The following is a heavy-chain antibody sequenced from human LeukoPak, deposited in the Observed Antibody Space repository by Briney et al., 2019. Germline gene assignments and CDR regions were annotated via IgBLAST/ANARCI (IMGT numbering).Heavy chain of an antibody. V-gene: IGHV3-9*03. CDR2: ISWNSGSI. J-gene: IGHJ4*02. CDR1: GFTFSSYS. CDR3: ALSGGDSFDY. Sequence: GGSLRLSCAASGFTFSSYSMNWVRQAPGKGLEWVSGISWNSGSIGYADSVKGRFTISRDNAKNSLYLQMNSLRAEDMALYYCALSGGDSFDYWGQGTLVTVSS. D-gene: IGHD3-10*01.